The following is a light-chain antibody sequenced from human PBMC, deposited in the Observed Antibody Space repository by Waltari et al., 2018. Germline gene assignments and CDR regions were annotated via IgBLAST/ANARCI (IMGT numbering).Light chain of an antibody. J-gene: IGKJ2*01. CDR2: GAS. CDR3: QQYNNWPYT. V-gene: IGKV3-15*01. CDR1: QRVKNH. Sequence: EVVMTQSPATLSVSPGERATLSCRARQRVKNHLVWYQQKHGQAPRLLIYGASTRATGIPVRFNGSGSWTKFTLTISSLQAEDFAVYYCQQYNNWPYTFGQGTKLEIK.